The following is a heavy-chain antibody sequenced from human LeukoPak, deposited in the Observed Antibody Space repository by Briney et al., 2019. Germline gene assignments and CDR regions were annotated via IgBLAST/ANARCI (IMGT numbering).Heavy chain of an antibody. D-gene: IGHD1-26*01. Sequence: GGSLRLSCAASGFTFSNCAMNWVRQAPGKGLEWVSDISASGGSTNYADAVKGRFTISRDNSKNTLYLQMNSLRVEDAAVYYCAEGASASRYFDYWGQGTLVTVSS. CDR3: AEGASASRYFDY. J-gene: IGHJ4*02. CDR1: GFTFSNCA. CDR2: ISASGGST. V-gene: IGHV3-23*01.